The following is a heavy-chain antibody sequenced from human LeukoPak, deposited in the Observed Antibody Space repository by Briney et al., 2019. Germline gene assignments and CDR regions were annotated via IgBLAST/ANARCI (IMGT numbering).Heavy chain of an antibody. CDR1: GFTFSSYA. D-gene: IGHD5-24*01. CDR2: ISGSGGST. CDR3: ARGAWRWEMATSTFDY. V-gene: IGHV3-23*01. J-gene: IGHJ4*02. Sequence: PGGSLRLSCAASGFTFSSYAMSWVRQAPGKGLEWVSAISGSGGSTYYADSVKGRFTISRDNSKNTLYLQMNSLRAEDTAVYYCARGAWRWEMATSTFDYWGQGTLVTVSS.